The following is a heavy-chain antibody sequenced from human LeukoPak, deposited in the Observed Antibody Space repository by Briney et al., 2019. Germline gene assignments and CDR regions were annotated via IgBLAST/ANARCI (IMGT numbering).Heavy chain of an antibody. CDR1: GGTFSSYA. D-gene: IGHD3-10*01. CDR2: IIPIFGTA. CDR3: ARARITMVRGVGYYYYYYMDV. V-gene: IGHV1-69*05. Sequence: ASVKVSCKASGGTFSSYAISWVRQAPGQGLEWMGGIIPIFGTADYAQKFQGRVTITTDESTSTAYMELGSLRSEDTAVYYCARARITMVRGVGYYYYYYMDVWGKGTTVTVSS. J-gene: IGHJ6*03.